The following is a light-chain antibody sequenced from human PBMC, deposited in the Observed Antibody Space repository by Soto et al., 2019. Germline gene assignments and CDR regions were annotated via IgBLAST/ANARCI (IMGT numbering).Light chain of an antibody. CDR2: AAS. V-gene: IGKV1-39*01. CDR3: QQSNSPPLT. J-gene: IGKJ4*01. CDR1: QSISSY. Sequence: DIQMTQSPSSLSASVGDRVTITCRASQSISSYLNWYQQKPGKATKLLIFAASSLQSGVPSRFSGSGSGTDFTLTISSLQPEDFASYYCQQSNSPPLTFGGGTKVEIK.